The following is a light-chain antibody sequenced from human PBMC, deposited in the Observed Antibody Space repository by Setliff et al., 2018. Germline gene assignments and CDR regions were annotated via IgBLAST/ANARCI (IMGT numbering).Light chain of an antibody. J-gene: IGLJ1*01. CDR1: SSDIGGYDY. V-gene: IGLV2-8*01. CDR2: DVS. CDR3: SSYAGSNHFV. Sequence: QSALAQPAAVSGSPGQSITISCTGSSSDIGGYDYVSWYQQQPGKAPKLVIYDVSKRPSGVPDRFSGSKSGNTASLTVSGLQAEDEADYYCSSYAGSNHFVFGTGTKGTVL.